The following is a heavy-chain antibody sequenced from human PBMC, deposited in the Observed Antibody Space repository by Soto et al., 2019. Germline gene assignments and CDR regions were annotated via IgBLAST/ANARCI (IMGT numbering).Heavy chain of an antibody. J-gene: IGHJ3*01. V-gene: IGHV4-34*02. CDR1: GGSFSGYY. D-gene: IGHD3-10*01. CDR2: INHSGSP. Sequence: QLHLEQRGAGLLKPSETLSLTCDVYGGSFSGYYWSWIRQAPGKGLEWIVEINHSGSPNCNPSLQSRVSVSVDTSKNHFSLQLSSVTAADTAMYYCATFPPEGRTATPRGDDALDFCGQGTLVTVSS. CDR3: ATFPPEGRTATPRGDDALDF.